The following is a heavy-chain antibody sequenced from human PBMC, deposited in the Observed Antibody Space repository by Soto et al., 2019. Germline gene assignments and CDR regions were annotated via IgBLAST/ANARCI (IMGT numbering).Heavy chain of an antibody. CDR2: IIPIFGTA. Sequence: QVQLVQSGAEVKKPGSSVKVSCTASGGTFSSYAISWVRQAPGQGLEWMGGIIPIFGTANYAQKFQGRVTITADESTSTAYMELSSLRSEDTAVYYCARVLRIAAAADGGFDDWGQGTLVTVSS. CDR3: ARVLRIAAAADGGFDD. V-gene: IGHV1-69*01. CDR1: GGTFSSYA. D-gene: IGHD6-13*01. J-gene: IGHJ4*02.